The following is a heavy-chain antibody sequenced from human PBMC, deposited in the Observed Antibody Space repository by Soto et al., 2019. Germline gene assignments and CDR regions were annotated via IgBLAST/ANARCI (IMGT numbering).Heavy chain of an antibody. D-gene: IGHD3-10*01. CDR3: AKGITMVRGVISYYYYNMDV. V-gene: IGHV1-18*01. J-gene: IGHJ6*02. CDR1: GYTFTTYG. Sequence: GASVKVSCKASGYTFTTYGITWVRQAPGQGLEWMGWISGYDGHTKYAQKFQGRIIMTTDTSTSTVYMDLRSLRAEDTAVYYCAKGITMVRGVISYYYYNMDVWGQGTTVTVSS. CDR2: ISGYDGHT.